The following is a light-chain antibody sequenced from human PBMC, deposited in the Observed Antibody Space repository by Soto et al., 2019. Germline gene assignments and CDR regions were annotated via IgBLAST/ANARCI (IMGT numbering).Light chain of an antibody. Sequence: EIVMTQSPATLTVSPGERATLSCRASQSVSSNLGWYQQKRGQAPRLLIYGASTRATGIPARFSGSGSGTEFTLTISRLQSEDFAVYYCQQYNNWPLTFGGGTKVEIK. V-gene: IGKV3-15*01. J-gene: IGKJ4*01. CDR2: GAS. CDR3: QQYNNWPLT. CDR1: QSVSSN.